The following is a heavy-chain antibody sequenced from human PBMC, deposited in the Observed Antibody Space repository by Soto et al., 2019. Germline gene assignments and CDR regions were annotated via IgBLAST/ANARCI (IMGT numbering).Heavy chain of an antibody. CDR1: GDPLNSYN. J-gene: IGHJ4*02. CDR2: IYYSGGT. D-gene: IGHD3-22*01. Sequence: PSETLSLTCTVSGDPLNSYNCNWIRIPPGKGLEWLGYIYYSGGTNYNPSLKSRVTISVDTSKNQFSLKLRSVTAADTAVYYCARHYDSSGYYSSAFDYWGQGTLVTVSS. V-gene: IGHV4-59*01. CDR3: ARHYDSSGYYSSAFDY.